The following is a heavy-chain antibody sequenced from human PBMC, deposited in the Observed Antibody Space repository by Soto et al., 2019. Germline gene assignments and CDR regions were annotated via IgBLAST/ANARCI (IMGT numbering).Heavy chain of an antibody. Sequence: QVQLVQSGAEVKKPGASVKVSCKASGYTFTSYAMHWVRQAPGQRLEWMGWINAGNGNTKYSQKFQGRVTITRDTSASTAYMELSSLRSEDTAVYYCARVVIGWYRQPLFFFDYWGQGTLVTVSS. D-gene: IGHD6-19*01. CDR3: ARVVIGWYRQPLFFFDY. J-gene: IGHJ4*02. CDR1: GYTFTSYA. V-gene: IGHV1-3*01. CDR2: INAGNGNT.